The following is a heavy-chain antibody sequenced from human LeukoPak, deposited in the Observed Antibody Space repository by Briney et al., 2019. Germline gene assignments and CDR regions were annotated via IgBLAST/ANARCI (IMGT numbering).Heavy chain of an antibody. CDR2: IYYSGST. CDR1: GGSISSYY. CDR3: ARVGSSGYYL. Sequence: SETLSLTCTVSGGSISSYYWSWIRQPPGKGLEWIGYIYYSGSTNYNPSLKSRVTMSVDTSKNQFSLKLSSVTAADTAVYYCARVGSSGYYLWGRGTLVTVSS. J-gene: IGHJ5*02. D-gene: IGHD3-22*01. V-gene: IGHV4-59*12.